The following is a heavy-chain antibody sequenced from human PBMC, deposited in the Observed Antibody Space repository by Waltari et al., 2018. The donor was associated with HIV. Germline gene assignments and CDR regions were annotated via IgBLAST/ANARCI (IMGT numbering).Heavy chain of an antibody. Sequence: QVQLVESGGGVVQPGRSLRLSCAASGFTFSSYGMHWVRQAPGKGLAWVAVISYDGSNKYYADSVKGRFTISRDNSKNTLYLQMNSLRAEDTAVYYCAKDRAIPSNGDLYYYGMDVWGQGTTVTVSS. CDR3: AKDRAIPSNGDLYYYGMDV. J-gene: IGHJ6*02. CDR1: GFTFSSYG. D-gene: IGHD4-17*01. V-gene: IGHV3-30*18. CDR2: ISYDGSNK.